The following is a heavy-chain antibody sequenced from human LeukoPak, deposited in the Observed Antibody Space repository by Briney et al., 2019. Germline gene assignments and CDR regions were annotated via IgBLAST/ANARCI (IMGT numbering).Heavy chain of an antibody. V-gene: IGHV3-23*01. D-gene: IGHD2-2*01. CDR2: VAGSGADT. J-gene: IGHJ5*02. CDR1: GFTFNKYT. Sequence: PGESLRLSCAASGFTFNKYTMHWVRQAPGKGLEWVAAVAGSGADTYYADSVKGRFTISRDNSNNRLFLQINSLRAEDTAVYYCTKGSDCRSSTCNARAPFNWFDPWGQGTLVTVSS. CDR3: TKGSDCRSSTCNARAPFNWFDP.